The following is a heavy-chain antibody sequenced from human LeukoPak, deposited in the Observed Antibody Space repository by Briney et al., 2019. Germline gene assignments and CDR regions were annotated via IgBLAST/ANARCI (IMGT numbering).Heavy chain of an antibody. CDR3: ARAAPYGGNEGVDY. V-gene: IGHV1-69*13. D-gene: IGHD4-23*01. J-gene: IGHJ4*02. CDR1: GGTFSSYA. CDR2: IIPIFGTA. Sequence: SVKVSCKASGGTFSSYAISWVRQAPGQGLEWMGGIIPIFGTANYAQKFQGRVTITADESTSTAYMELSTQRSEDTAVYYCARAAPYGGNEGVDYWGQGTLVTVSS.